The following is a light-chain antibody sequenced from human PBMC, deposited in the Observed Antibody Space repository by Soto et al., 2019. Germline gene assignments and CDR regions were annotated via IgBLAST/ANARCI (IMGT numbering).Light chain of an antibody. V-gene: IGKV3-20*01. J-gene: IGKJ5*01. Sequence: DMVFTQSLVTVSLSPGGIATLSCRSSHTVINNFLAWYQRKPGQAPRLLFYGASTRATGISDRFSGSGSETDFSLTISRLEPEDFAIYYCQQYDDSPITLGQGIRLEIK. CDR2: GAS. CDR3: QQYDDSPIT. CDR1: HTVINNF.